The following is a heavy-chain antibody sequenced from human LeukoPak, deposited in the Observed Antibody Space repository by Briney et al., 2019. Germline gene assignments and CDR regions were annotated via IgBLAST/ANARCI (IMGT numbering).Heavy chain of an antibody. CDR2: IRSKAYGGTT. J-gene: IGHJ6*03. Sequence: GGSLRLSCAASGFTFSNYAMSWVRQAPGKGLEWVGFIRSKAYGGTTEYAASVKGRFTISRDDSKSIAYLQMNSLKTEDTAVYYCTRDQELLWFGELSPYYYYYMDVWGKGTTVTISS. CDR1: GFTFSNYA. V-gene: IGHV3-49*04. CDR3: TRDQELLWFGELSPYYYYYMDV. D-gene: IGHD3-10*01.